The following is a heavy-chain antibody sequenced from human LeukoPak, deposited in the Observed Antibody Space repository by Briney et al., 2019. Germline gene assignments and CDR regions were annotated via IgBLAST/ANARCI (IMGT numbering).Heavy chain of an antibody. V-gene: IGHV4-59*08. D-gene: IGHD3-10*01. J-gene: IGHJ5*02. CDR2: IYYNGST. Sequence: SETLSLTCTVSGISISSYYWSWIRQAPGKGLEWIGNIYYNGSTNYNPSLKSRVTISVDTSTNQFSLKLSSVTAADTDVYYCARTYYYGSGSYREGWFDPWGQGTLVTVSS. CDR3: ARTYYYGSGSYREGWFDP. CDR1: GISISSYY.